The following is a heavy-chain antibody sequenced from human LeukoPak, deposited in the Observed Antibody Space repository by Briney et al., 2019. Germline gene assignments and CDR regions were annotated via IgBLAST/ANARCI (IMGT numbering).Heavy chain of an antibody. V-gene: IGHV4-61*02. CDR1: GDSISSGDYY. J-gene: IGHJ5*02. CDR3: AREYGSSWYNWFDP. D-gene: IGHD6-13*01. Sequence: PSETLSLTCTVSGDSISSGDYYWSWIRQPAGKGLEWIGRISSSGSTNYNPSLKSRVTISVDTSKNQFSLKLSSVTAADTAVYYCAREYGSSWYNWFDPWGQGTLVTVSS. CDR2: ISSSGST.